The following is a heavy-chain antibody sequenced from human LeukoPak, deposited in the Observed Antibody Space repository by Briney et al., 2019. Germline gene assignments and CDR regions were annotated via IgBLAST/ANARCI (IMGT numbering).Heavy chain of an antibody. CDR1: GGSISSGGYY. CDR3: ARDQGPVDTAMVTSDY. V-gene: IGHV4-31*03. Sequence: SETLSLTCTVSGGSISSGGYYWSWIRQHPGKGLEWIGYIYYSGSTYYNPSLKSRVTISVDTSKNQFSLKLSSVTAADTAVYYCARDQGPVDTAMVTSDYWGQGTLVTVSS. D-gene: IGHD5-18*01. J-gene: IGHJ4*02. CDR2: IYYSGST.